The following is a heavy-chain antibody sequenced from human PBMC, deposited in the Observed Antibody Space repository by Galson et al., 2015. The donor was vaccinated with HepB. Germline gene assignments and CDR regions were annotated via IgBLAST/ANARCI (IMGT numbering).Heavy chain of an antibody. CDR3: ARDSSARDGYSSFPDY. CDR2: ISYDGSNK. J-gene: IGHJ4*02. CDR1: GFTFSSYA. Sequence: SLRLSCAASGFTFSSYAMHWVRQAPGKGLEWVAVISYDGSNKYYTDSVKGRFTISRDNSKNTLYLQMNSLRAEDTAVYYCARDSSARDGYSSFPDYWGQGTLVTVSS. D-gene: IGHD5-24*01. V-gene: IGHV3-30-3*01.